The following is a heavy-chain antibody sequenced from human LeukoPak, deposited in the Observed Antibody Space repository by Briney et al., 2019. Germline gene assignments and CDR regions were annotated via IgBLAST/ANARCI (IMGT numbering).Heavy chain of an antibody. CDR1: GFTFSNFG. D-gene: IGHD3-10*01. J-gene: IGHJ4*02. V-gene: IGHV3-23*01. CDR3: AKGPLRGVTKGPIDF. Sequence: PGGSLRLSCAASGFTFSNFGMNWVRQAPGKGLQWVSGIGPGGDNKYYADSLEGRFTISRDNSKNTLYLQMNSLRAEDTAIYYCAKGPLRGVTKGPIDFWGQGTLVTVSS. CDR2: IGPGGDNK.